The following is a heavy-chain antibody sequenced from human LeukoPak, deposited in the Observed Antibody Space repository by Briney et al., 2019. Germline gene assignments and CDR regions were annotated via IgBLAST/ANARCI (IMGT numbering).Heavy chain of an antibody. CDR3: ARHRASVVPAAIDY. CDR1: GGSISSSSYY. V-gene: IGHV4-39*01. J-gene: IGHJ4*02. CDR2: IYYSGST. D-gene: IGHD2-2*01. Sequence: SETLSLTCTVSGGSISSSSYYWGWIRQPPGKGLEWSGSIYYSGSTYYNPSLKSRVTISVDTSKNQFSLKLSSVTAADTAVYYCARHRASVVPAAIDYWGQGTLVTVSS.